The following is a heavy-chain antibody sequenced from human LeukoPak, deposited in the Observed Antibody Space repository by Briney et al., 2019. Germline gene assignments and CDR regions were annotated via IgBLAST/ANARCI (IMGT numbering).Heavy chain of an antibody. D-gene: IGHD6-13*01. Sequence: GGSLRLSCAASGFTFSNAWMSWVRQAPGKGLEWVAIISNDGNNKDYADSVKGRFTISRDNSKNTLYLQMNSLRAEDTAVYYCARDEGSSWQIYDAFDIWGQGTMVTVSS. CDR1: GFTFSNAW. V-gene: IGHV3-30*03. J-gene: IGHJ3*02. CDR3: ARDEGSSWQIYDAFDI. CDR2: ISNDGNNK.